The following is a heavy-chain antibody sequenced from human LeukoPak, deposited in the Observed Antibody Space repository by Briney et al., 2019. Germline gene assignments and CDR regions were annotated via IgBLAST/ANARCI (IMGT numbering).Heavy chain of an antibody. CDR2: ISWNSGSI. J-gene: IGHJ3*02. V-gene: IGHV3-9*03. CDR3: AKGQYSSGWYVAFDI. Sequence: NPGRSLRLSCAASGFTFDDYAMHWVRQAPGKGLEGVSGISWNSGSIGYADSVKGRFTISRDNAKNSLYLQMNSLRAQDMALYYCAKGQYSSGWYVAFDIWGQGTMVTVSS. D-gene: IGHD6-19*01. CDR1: GFTFDDYA.